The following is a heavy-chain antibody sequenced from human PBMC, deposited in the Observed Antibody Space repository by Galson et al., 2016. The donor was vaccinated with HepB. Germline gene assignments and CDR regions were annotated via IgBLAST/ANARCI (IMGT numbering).Heavy chain of an antibody. CDR2: IYCSGST. V-gene: IGHV4-59*01. CDR3: ARGEPQLVLHF. Sequence: ETLSLTCTVSGGSISSYYWSWIRRPPGKGLGWIGYIYCSGSTKYNPSLESRVTMAIDTSKNQFSLNLSSVTAADTAVYYCARGEPQLVLHFWGQGSLVTVSS. D-gene: IGHD1-26*01. J-gene: IGHJ4*02. CDR1: GGSISSYY.